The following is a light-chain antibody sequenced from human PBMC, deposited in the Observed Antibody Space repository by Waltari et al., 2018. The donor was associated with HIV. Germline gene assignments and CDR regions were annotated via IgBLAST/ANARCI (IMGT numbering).Light chain of an antibody. J-gene: IGLJ3*02. CDR3: ASFTDDNTLL. Sequence: SAVTQLASVPGLPGQSLTISCTGDDSDFALYQFVSWYQQHPGKLPRFIVYDVDSRASGISARFSGSKSGHTASLNISGLRAEDEADYYCASFTDDNTLLFGGGTKVTVL. CDR2: DVD. CDR1: DSDFALYQF. V-gene: IGLV2-14*03.